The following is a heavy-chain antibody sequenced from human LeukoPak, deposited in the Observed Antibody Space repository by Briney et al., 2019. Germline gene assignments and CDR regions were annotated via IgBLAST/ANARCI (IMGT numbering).Heavy chain of an antibody. V-gene: IGHV4-31*03. CDR3: ARLYYDSSGYLDY. CDR2: IYYSGST. Sequence: SETLSLTCTVSGGSLSSGGYYWRWLRQHPGTGLEWIGYIYYSGSTYYNPSLKSRVTISVDTSKNQFSLKLSSVTAADTAVYYCARLYYDSSGYLDYWGQGTLVTVSS. J-gene: IGHJ4*02. D-gene: IGHD3-22*01. CDR1: GGSLSSGGYY.